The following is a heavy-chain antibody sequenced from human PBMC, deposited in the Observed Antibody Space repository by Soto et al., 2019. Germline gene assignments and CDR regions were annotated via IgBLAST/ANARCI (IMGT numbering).Heavy chain of an antibody. Sequence: QVQLVESGGGVVQPGRSLRLSCAASGFTFSSYGMHWVRQAPGKGLEWVAVIWYDGSNKYYADSVKGRFTICRDNSKNTLYLQMNSLRAEDTAVYYCARDLLFHDSSGYYYAPWGQGTLVTVSS. D-gene: IGHD3-22*01. CDR1: GFTFSSYG. CDR2: IWYDGSNK. CDR3: ARDLLFHDSSGYYYAP. V-gene: IGHV3-33*01. J-gene: IGHJ5*02.